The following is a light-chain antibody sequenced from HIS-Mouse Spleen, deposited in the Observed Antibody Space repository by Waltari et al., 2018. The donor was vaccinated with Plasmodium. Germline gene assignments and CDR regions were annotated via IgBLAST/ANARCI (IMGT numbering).Light chain of an antibody. V-gene: IGLV3-1*01. CDR2: QDS. Sequence: SYELTQPPSVSVSPGQTASITCSGDKLGDKYACWYQQKPGQSPVRVIYQDSKRPSGIPGRFSGCNSGNTATLTISGTQAMDEADYYCQAWDSSTWVFGGGTKLTVL. J-gene: IGLJ3*02. CDR3: QAWDSSTWV. CDR1: KLGDKY.